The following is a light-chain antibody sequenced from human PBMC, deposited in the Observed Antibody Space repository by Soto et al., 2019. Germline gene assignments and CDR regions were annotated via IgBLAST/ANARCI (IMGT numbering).Light chain of an antibody. CDR2: ATS. CDR3: QQRSSWPFT. V-gene: IGKV3D-20*02. Sequence: EIVLTQSPGTLSLSPGGRATLSCRANQSFSSSSLAWYQQKPGQAPRLLIYATSNRATGIPARFSGSGSGTDFTLTISSLEPEDFAVYYCQQRSSWPFTFGPGTKVDIK. CDR1: QSFSSSS. J-gene: IGKJ3*01.